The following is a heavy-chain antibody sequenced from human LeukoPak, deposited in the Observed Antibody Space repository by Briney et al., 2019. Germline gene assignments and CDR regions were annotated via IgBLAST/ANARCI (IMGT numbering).Heavy chain of an antibody. J-gene: IGHJ4*02. D-gene: IGHD2-2*01. Sequence: GVSLRLSCAASGLSFSTFAMIWVRQSRARGLEWVSIIRGNGETLYAHSVTGRFSLSSDISRNTVYFQLNNLRVEDTAIYYCAGASWVSSTDAVRWGQGTLVTVSS. CDR2: IRGNGET. CDR1: GLSFSTFA. CDR3: AGASWVSSTDAVR. V-gene: IGHV3-23*01.